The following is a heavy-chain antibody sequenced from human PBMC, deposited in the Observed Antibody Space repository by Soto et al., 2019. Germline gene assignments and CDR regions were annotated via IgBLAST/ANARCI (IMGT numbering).Heavy chain of an antibody. Sequence: QVQLVQSGAEVKKPGASVKISCKASGYTFTSYYIHWMRQAPGQGLEWMGLINPSGGGTTYAQKFQGRVTMTRDTSTSTVYMDLSSLRSEDTAVDYCARGWVVVVAATPRGPWGQGTLVTVSS. D-gene: IGHD2-15*01. CDR2: INPSGGGT. V-gene: IGHV1-46*01. CDR1: GYTFTSYY. J-gene: IGHJ5*02. CDR3: ARGWVVVVAATPRGP.